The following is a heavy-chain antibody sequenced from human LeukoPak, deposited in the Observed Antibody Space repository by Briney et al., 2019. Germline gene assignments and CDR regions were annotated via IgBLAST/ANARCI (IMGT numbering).Heavy chain of an antibody. CDR2: IKQDGSEK. D-gene: IGHD3-10*01. V-gene: IGHV3-7*01. CDR3: ARVTYYYGSGSSGY. Sequence: GGSLRLSCAASGFTFSIYWMSWVRQAPGKGLEWVANIKQDGSEKYYVDSVKGRFTISRDNAKNSLYLQTNSLRAEDTAVYYCARVTYYYGSGSSGYWGQGTLVTVSS. J-gene: IGHJ4*02. CDR1: GFTFSIYW.